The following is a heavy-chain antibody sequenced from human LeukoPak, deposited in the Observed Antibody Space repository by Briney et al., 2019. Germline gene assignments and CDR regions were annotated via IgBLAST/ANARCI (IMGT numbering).Heavy chain of an antibody. CDR1: GGSISSSNW. Sequence: KPSETLSLTCAASGGSISSSNWWSWVRQPPGKGLEWIGEIYHSGSTNYNPSLKSRVTISVDKSKNQFSLKLSSVTAADTAVYYCARSTGYYPGIDYWGQGTLVTVSS. V-gene: IGHV4-4*02. D-gene: IGHD3-9*01. CDR2: IYHSGST. CDR3: ARSTGYYPGIDY. J-gene: IGHJ4*02.